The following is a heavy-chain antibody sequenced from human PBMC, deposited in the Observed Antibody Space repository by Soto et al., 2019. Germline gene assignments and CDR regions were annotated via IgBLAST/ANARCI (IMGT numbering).Heavy chain of an antibody. Sequence: QVQLHQWGAGLLKPSETLSLTCGGSGGSFNGYYWSWIRPPPGKGLEWIGAIHHSGNTNYNPSLKSRVSISVDPSKKQFSLMLSSVTAADTAVYYCARGSGLWWEGYWGQGSLVTVSS. D-gene: IGHD2-21*01. CDR3: ARGSGLWWEGY. CDR1: GGSFNGYY. J-gene: IGHJ4*02. V-gene: IGHV4-34*01. CDR2: IHHSGNT.